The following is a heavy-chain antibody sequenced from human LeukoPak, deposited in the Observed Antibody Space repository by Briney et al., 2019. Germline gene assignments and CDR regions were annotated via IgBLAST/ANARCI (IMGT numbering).Heavy chain of an antibody. Sequence: SETLSLTSTVSGGSISSYYWSWIRQPPGKGLEWIGYIYYSGSTNYNPSLKSRVTISVNTSKNQFSLNLSSVTAADTAVYYCARGPDYSNYLYYYGMDVWGQGTTVTVSS. CDR1: GGSISSYY. CDR2: IYYSGST. CDR3: ARGPDYSNYLYYYGMDV. D-gene: IGHD4-11*01. V-gene: IGHV4-59*01. J-gene: IGHJ6*02.